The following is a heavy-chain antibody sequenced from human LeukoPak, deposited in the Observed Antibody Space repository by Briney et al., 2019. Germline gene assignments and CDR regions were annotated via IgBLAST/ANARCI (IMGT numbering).Heavy chain of an antibody. CDR3: ASLHTPGYFDY. D-gene: IGHD1-14*01. CDR1: GGSISSSSYY. V-gene: IGHV4-39*01. Sequence: PSETLSLTCTVSGGSISSSSYYWGRIRQPPGKGLEWIGTIYYSGSTHYHPSLKSRLTISVDTSKNQFSLKLSSVTAADTAVYYCASLHTPGYFDYWGQGTLVTVSS. J-gene: IGHJ4*02. CDR2: IYYSGST.